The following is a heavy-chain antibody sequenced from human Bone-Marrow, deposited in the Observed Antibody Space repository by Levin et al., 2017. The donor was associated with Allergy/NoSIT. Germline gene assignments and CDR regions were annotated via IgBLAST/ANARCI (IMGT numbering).Heavy chain of an antibody. Sequence: GSLRLSCAVYGGSFSGYYWSWIRQPPGKGLEWIGEINHSGSTNYNPSLKSRVTISVDTSKNQFSLKLSSVTAADTAVYYCARGRTYYDFWSGYGLDYWGQGTLVTVSS. V-gene: IGHV4-34*01. CDR3: ARGRTYYDFWSGYGLDY. D-gene: IGHD3-3*01. J-gene: IGHJ4*02. CDR1: GGSFSGYY. CDR2: INHSGST.